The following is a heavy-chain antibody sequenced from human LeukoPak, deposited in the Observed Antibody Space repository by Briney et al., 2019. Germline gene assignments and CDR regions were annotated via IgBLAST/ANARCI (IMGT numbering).Heavy chain of an antibody. CDR2: IKSKTDGGTT. V-gene: IGHV3-15*01. D-gene: IGHD5-24*01. Sequence: GGTLRLSCAASGFTFSSYGMSWVRQAPGKGLEWVGRIKSKTDGGTTDYAAPVKGRFTISRDDSKNTLYLQMNSLKTEDTAVYYCAKWGPHGYNRQAYFDYWGQGTLVTVSS. J-gene: IGHJ4*02. CDR1: GFTFSSYG. CDR3: AKWGPHGYNRQAYFDY.